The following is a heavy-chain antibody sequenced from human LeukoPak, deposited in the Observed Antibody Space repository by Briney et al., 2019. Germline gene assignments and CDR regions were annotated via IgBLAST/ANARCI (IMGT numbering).Heavy chain of an antibody. D-gene: IGHD1-26*01. CDR3: ARDLGGARP. Sequence: GGSLRLSCAASGFTFSSYAMSWVRQAPGKGLEWVSAISGSGGTIYYADSVKGRFTISRDNAKNSLYLRMNSLRAEDTAVYYCARDLGGARPWGQGTLVTVSS. CDR1: GFTFSSYA. J-gene: IGHJ5*02. V-gene: IGHV3-23*01. CDR2: ISGSGGTI.